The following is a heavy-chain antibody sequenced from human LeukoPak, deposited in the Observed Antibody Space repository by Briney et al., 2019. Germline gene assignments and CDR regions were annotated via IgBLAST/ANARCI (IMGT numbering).Heavy chain of an antibody. CDR3: AKLRQRIVGASGVYFDL. Sequence: GGSLRLSCAASGFTFSSYGMHWVRQTPGKGLEWVSAVSARGDDTFYADSVKGRFTISRDNFKNTLSLQMNSLKLEDTAMYFCAKLRQRIVGASGVYFDLWGQGTLVIVSS. CDR2: VSARGDDT. J-gene: IGHJ4*02. D-gene: IGHD1-26*01. V-gene: IGHV3-23*01. CDR1: GFTFSSYG.